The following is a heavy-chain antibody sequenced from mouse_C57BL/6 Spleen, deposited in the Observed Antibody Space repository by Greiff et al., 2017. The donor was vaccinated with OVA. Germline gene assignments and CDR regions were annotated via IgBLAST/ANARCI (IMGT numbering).Heavy chain of an antibody. CDR2: ISGGGGNT. CDR1: GFTFSSYT. V-gene: IGHV5-9*01. CDR3: ARGELGVFDY. J-gene: IGHJ2*01. D-gene: IGHD4-1*01. Sequence: EVQGVESGGGLVKPGGSLKLSCAASGFTFSSYTMSWVRQTPEKRLEWVATISGGGGNTYYPDSVKGRFTISRDNAKNTLYLQMSSLRSEDTALYYCARGELGVFDYWGQGTTLTVSS.